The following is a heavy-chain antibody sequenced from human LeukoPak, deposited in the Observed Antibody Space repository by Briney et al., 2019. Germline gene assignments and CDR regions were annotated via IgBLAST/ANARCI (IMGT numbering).Heavy chain of an antibody. V-gene: IGHV3-30*18. CDR2: ISYDGSNK. CDR3: AKTLYSSGPSYYYYGMDV. D-gene: IGHD6-19*01. J-gene: IGHJ6*02. CDR1: GFTFSSYA. Sequence: PGGSLRLSCAASGFTFSSYAMHWVRQAPGKGLEWVAVISYDGSNKYYADSVKGRFTISRDNSKNTLYLQMNSLRAEDTAVYYCAKTLYSSGPSYYYYGMDVWGQGTTVTVSS.